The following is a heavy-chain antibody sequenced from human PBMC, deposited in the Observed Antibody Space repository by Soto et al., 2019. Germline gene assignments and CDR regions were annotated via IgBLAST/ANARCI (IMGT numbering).Heavy chain of an antibody. D-gene: IGHD5-18*01. V-gene: IGHV4-31*03. Sequence: QVQLQESGPGLVKPSQTLSLTCTVSGGSIRSGGYYWSWIRQHPGKGLEWIGYIYYSGSTYYNPSLKSRVNISVDTSKNLLSLMLSSVTAANTAVYYCTRDQPRGYSYGSFDHWRQGTLVTVSS. CDR2: IYYSGST. J-gene: IGHJ4*02. CDR1: GGSIRSGGYY. CDR3: TRDQPRGYSYGSFDH.